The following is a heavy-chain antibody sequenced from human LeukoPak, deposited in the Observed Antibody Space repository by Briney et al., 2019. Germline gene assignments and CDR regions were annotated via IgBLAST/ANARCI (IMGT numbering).Heavy chain of an antibody. CDR1: GYTFVTYG. Sequence: ASVKVSCKASGYTFVTYGISWVRQAPGPGLEWMGRISSYNGNTEYAQKFQGRVTMTTDTSTSTAYMQVRSLRSDDTAVYYCARDYYGSGSYYDMDAFDIWGQGTMVTVSS. V-gene: IGHV1-18*04. CDR2: ISSYNGNT. D-gene: IGHD3-10*01. CDR3: ARDYYGSGSYYDMDAFDI. J-gene: IGHJ3*02.